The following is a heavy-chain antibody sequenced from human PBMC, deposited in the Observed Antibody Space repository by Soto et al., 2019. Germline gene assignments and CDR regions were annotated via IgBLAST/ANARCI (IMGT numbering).Heavy chain of an antibody. J-gene: IGHJ6*03. CDR1: GGSFSGYQ. V-gene: IGHV4-34*01. Sequence: QVQLQQWGAGLLKPSETLSLTCAVYGGSFSGYQWSWIRQTPGKGLEWIGEINDSGNINYNPSLKSSVTLLLGTPKEQFSPKAKLWTPRDPAVYFRAGGLKPRVRELSPRGGYYYYMDVWGKGTTVTVSS. D-gene: IGHD3-16*02. CDR3: AGGLKPRVRELSPRGGYYYYMDV. CDR2: INDSGNI.